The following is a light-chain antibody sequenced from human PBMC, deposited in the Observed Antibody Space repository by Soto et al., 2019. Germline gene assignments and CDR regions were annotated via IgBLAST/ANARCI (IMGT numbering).Light chain of an antibody. V-gene: IGKV3-20*01. CDR2: GAS. CDR1: QSIFNNY. Sequence: EIVLTQSPGTLSLSPRERATLSCRASQSIFNNYLAWYQQKPGQAPRLLVYGASFRATGIPDRFSGSGSGTDFTLTISRLEPEDLAVYYCQQYGGSPFTFCQGTRLEIK. CDR3: QQYGGSPFT. J-gene: IGKJ2*01.